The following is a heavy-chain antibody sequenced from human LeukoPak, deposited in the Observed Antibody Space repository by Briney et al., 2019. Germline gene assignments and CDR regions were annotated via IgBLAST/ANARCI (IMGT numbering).Heavy chain of an antibody. CDR1: GYTFTGYY. CDR2: IDPNSAGT. D-gene: IGHD2-15*01. CDR3: ARVRALGYCSGGSCYTRRADAFDI. Sequence: ASVKVSCKASGYTFTGYYMHWVRQAPGQGPEWMGWIDPNSAGTNNAQKFEGRVTMTRDTFISTAYMELSRLRSDYTAVYYCARVRALGYCSGGSCYTRRADAFDICGQGTMVTVSS. J-gene: IGHJ3*02. V-gene: IGHV1-2*02.